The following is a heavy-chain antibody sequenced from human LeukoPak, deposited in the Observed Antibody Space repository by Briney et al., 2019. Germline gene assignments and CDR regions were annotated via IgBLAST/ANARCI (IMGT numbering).Heavy chain of an antibody. CDR3: ARELLRLHCSSTSCYGPWFDP. CDR1: GFTVSSNY. J-gene: IGHJ5*02. V-gene: IGHV3-66*02. D-gene: IGHD2-2*01. Sequence: GGSLRLSCAASGFTVSSNYMSWVRQAPGKGLEWVSVIYSGGSTYYADSVKGRFTISRDNSKNTLYLQMNSLRAEDTAVYYCARELLRLHCSSTSCYGPWFDPWGQGTLVTVSS. CDR2: IYSGGST.